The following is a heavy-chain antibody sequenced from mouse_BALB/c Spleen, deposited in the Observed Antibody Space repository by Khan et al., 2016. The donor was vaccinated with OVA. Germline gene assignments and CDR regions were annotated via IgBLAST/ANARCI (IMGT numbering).Heavy chain of an antibody. CDR1: GFSLTNYG. CDR3: ARQPYYHYYIMDY. CDR2: IWSDGST. J-gene: IGHJ4*01. D-gene: IGHD2-10*01. V-gene: IGHV2-6-1*01. Sequence: QMQLEESGPGLVAPSQSLSITCTISGFSLTNYGIHWVRQPPGKGLEWLVVIWSDGSTTYNSALKSRLSISKDNSKSQVFLKMNSRQTDDTAMYYCARQPYYHYYIMDYRGQGTSGTVSS.